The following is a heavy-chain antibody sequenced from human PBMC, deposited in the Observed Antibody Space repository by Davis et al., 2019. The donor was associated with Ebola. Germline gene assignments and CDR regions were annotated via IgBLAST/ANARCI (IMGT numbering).Heavy chain of an antibody. V-gene: IGHV1-69*13. CDR3: ARGEDIVVVPAAMLSHYYYGMDV. CDR2: IIPIFGTA. D-gene: IGHD2-2*01. CDR1: GGTFSSYA. J-gene: IGHJ6*02. Sequence: AASVKVSCKASGGTFSSYAISWVRQAPGQGLEWMGGIIPIFGTANYAQKFQGRVTITADESTSTAYMELSSLRSEDTAVYYCARGEDIVVVPAAMLSHYYYGMDVWGQGTTVTVSS.